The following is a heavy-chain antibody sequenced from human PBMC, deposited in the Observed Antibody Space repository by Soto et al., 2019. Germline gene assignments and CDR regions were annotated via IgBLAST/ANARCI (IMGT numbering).Heavy chain of an antibody. J-gene: IGHJ4*02. CDR1: RGSISSGGFY. V-gene: IGHV4-31*03. CDR2: IYANGNS. CDR3: ARDGRTSGYYLDY. D-gene: IGHD3-22*01. Sequence: QVQLQESGPGLVKPSETLSLTCTVSRGSISSGGFYWSWIRQSPGKGLEWIGFIYANGNSYYNPSLKSRANISLDTSKNKFSLKISPVTVADTAVYYCARDGRTSGYYLDYWGQGTPVTVSP.